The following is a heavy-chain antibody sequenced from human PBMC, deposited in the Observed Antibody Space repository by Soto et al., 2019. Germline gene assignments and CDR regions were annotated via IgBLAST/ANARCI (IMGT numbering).Heavy chain of an antibody. J-gene: IGHJ4*02. CDR3: ARESEDLTSNFDY. Sequence: GGSLRLSCAASGFTFTRYSMNWVRQAPGKGLEWVSSISSTTHYIYYADSMRGRFTISRDNAKNAVYLEMNSLRAEDTAVYYCARESEDLTSNFDYWGQGTLVTVPS. CDR2: ISSTTHYI. CDR1: GFTFTRYS. V-gene: IGHV3-21*06.